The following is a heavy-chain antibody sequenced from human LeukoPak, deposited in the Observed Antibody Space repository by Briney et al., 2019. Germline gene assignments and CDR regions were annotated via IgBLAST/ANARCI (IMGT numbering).Heavy chain of an antibody. CDR1: GYSFTSYW. V-gene: IGHV5-51*01. D-gene: IGHD2-2*01. CDR3: ARQNRLPAFDY. J-gene: IGHJ4*02. Sequence: GESLKISCKGSGYSFTSYWIGWVRQMPGKGLEWMGLIYPGDSETRYSPSFQGQVPLSADKSISTAYLQWSSLKASDTAMYYCARQNRLPAFDYWGQRTLVSVSS. CDR2: IYPGDSET.